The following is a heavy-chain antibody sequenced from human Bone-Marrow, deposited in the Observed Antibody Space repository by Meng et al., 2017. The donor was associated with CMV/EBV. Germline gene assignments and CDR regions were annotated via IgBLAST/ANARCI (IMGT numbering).Heavy chain of an antibody. CDR3: ARQVVPALPFDN. D-gene: IGHD2-2*01. CDR1: GFTFSSYS. CDR2: IHRGGRT. J-gene: IGHJ4*02. V-gene: IGHV3-66*02. Sequence: GGSLRLSCAASGFTFSSYSMNWVRQAPGRGLDWVSVIHRGGRTYYADSVKGRFTISRDNSKNTLYLQMNSLRAEDTAVYYCARQVVPALPFDNWGQGTLVTVSS.